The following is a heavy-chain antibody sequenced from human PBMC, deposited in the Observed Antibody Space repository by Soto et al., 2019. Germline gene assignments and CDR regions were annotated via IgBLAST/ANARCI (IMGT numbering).Heavy chain of an antibody. CDR2: IIPIFGTA. V-gene: IGHV1-69*01. D-gene: IGHD2-21*02. CDR3: ARQAICGGDCLHAFDI. CDR1: GGTFSSYA. J-gene: IGHJ3*02. Sequence: QVPLVQSGAEVKKPGSSVKVSCKASGGTFSSYAISWVRQAPGQGLEWMGGIIPIFGTANYAQKFQGRVTITADESTSTAYMELSSLRSEDTAVYYCARQAICGGDCLHAFDIWGQGTMVTVSS.